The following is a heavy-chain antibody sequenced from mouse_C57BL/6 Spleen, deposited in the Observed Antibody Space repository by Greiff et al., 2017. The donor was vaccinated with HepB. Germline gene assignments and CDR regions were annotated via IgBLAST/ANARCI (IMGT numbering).Heavy chain of an antibody. D-gene: IGHD2-1*01. CDR3: TSNYPWAMDY. Sequence: VQLKQSGAELVRPGASVKLSCTASGFNIKDYYMHWVKQRPEQGLEWIGRIDPEDGDTEYAPKFQGKSTMTADTSSNTAYLQLSSLTSEDTAVYYCTSNYPWAMDYWGQGTSVTVSS. J-gene: IGHJ4*01. CDR1: GFNIKDYY. V-gene: IGHV14-1*01. CDR2: IDPEDGDT.